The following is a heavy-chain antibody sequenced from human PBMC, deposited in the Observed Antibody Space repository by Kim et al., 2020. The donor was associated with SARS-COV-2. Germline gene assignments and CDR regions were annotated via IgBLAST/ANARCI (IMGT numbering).Heavy chain of an antibody. CDR3: ARDARVSADY. V-gene: IGHV1-2*02. CDR2: GGT. D-gene: IGHD3-3*01. J-gene: IGHJ4*02. Sequence: GGTVYSQQHQGRVTITRDTSANTDDMDLNSLRSDDTAVYYCARDARVSADYWGQGTVVTVSS.